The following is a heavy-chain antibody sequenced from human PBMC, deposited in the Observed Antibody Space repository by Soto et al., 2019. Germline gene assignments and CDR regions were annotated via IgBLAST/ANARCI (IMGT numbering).Heavy chain of an antibody. J-gene: IGHJ4*02. V-gene: IGHV3-7*03. Sequence: GGSRRPSCTASGFTFSSYWMSWGRQAPGKGVGWVANIKEDGSEKYYVDSVKGRFSISRDNARNSLYLQTNSLRVAATAVYYCVRVGRVGVYWGQGALVTVSS. CDR3: VRVGRVGVY. CDR2: IKEDGSEK. CDR1: GFTFSSYW. D-gene: IGHD3-16*01.